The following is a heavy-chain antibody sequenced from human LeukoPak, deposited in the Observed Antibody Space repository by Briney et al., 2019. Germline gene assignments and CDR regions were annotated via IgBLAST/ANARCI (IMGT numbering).Heavy chain of an antibody. J-gene: IGHJ4*02. CDR1: GFTFSSYW. CDR3: ASLANFDY. CDR2: INSDGSST. Sequence: GGSLRLSCAASGFTFSSYWMHWVRQAPGKGVVWVSRINSDGSSTSYADSVKGRFTISRDNAKNTLYLQMNSLRAEDTAVYYCASLANFDYWGQGTLVTVSS. V-gene: IGHV3-74*01.